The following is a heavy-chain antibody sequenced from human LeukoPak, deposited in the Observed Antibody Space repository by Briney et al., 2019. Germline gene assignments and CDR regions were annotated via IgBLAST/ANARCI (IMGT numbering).Heavy chain of an antibody. CDR1: GFTFSNYW. D-gene: IGHD3-16*01. CDR3: ARGGSYGDY. V-gene: IGHV3-74*01. J-gene: IGHJ4*02. Sequence: GGSLRLSCAASGFTFSNYWMHWVRQVPEKGLVWVSRVNPDGSNIAYANSVKGRFTSSRDNAKNTLYLQMNRLGVEDTAVYYCARGGSYGDYWGQGILVTVSS. CDR2: VNPDGSNI.